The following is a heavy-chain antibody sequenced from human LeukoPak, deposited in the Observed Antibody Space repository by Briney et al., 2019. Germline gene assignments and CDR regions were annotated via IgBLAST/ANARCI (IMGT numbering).Heavy chain of an antibody. CDR3: ARVFCSGGSCYHFDY. CDR2: IYYSGST. J-gene: IGHJ4*02. D-gene: IGHD2-15*01. V-gene: IGHV4-39*07. CDR1: GGSISSYY. Sequence: PSETLSLTCTVSGGSISSYYWGWIRQPPGKGLEWIGSIYYSGSTYYNPSLKSRVTISVDTSKNQFSLKLSSVTAADTAVYYCARVFCSGGSCYHFDYWGQGTLVTVSS.